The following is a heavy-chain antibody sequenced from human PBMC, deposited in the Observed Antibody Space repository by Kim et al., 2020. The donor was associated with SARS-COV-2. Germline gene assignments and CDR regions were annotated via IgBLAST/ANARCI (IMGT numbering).Heavy chain of an antibody. Sequence: SETLSLTCTVSGGSISSYYWSWIRQPPGKGLEWIGDIYYSGSTNYNPSLKSRVTISVDTSKNQFSLKLSSVTAADTAVYYCARDRLYCSSTSCQRAFDIWGQGTMVTVSS. J-gene: IGHJ3*02. D-gene: IGHD2-2*01. CDR2: IYYSGST. CDR1: GGSISSYY. CDR3: ARDRLYCSSTSCQRAFDI. V-gene: IGHV4-59*01.